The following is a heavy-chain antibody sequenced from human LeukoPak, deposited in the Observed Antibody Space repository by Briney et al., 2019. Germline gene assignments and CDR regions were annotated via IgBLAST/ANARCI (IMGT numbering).Heavy chain of an antibody. CDR3: ARGRTRKIAVAGY. J-gene: IGHJ4*02. CDR2: IIPIFGTA. CDR1: GGTFSSYA. V-gene: IGHV1-69*05. D-gene: IGHD6-19*01. Sequence: SVKVSCKASGGTFSSYAISGVRQAPGQGLEWMGGIIPIFGTANYAQKFQGRVTMTRNTSISTAYMELSSLRSEDTAVYYCARGRTRKIAVAGYWGQGTLVTVSS.